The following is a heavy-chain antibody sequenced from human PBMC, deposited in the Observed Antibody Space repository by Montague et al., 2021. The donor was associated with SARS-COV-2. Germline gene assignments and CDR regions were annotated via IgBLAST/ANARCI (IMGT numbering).Heavy chain of an antibody. V-gene: IGHV3-7*01. CDR3: VKGSV. Sequence: SLRLSCAASGFTFSSNWMSWVRQAPGKGLEWVANIKPDGSDGYYVDSVKGRFTISRDNAKNSLYLQMNSLRAEDTAVYYCVKGSVWGEGTTVTVSS. CDR2: IKPDGSDG. J-gene: IGHJ6*04. CDR1: GFTFSSNW.